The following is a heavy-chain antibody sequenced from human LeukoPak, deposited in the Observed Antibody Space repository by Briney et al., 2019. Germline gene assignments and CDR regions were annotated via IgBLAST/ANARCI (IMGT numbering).Heavy chain of an antibody. V-gene: IGHV3-7*01. D-gene: IGHD3-10*01. Sequence: GGPLRLSCAASGFTFTTYWMSWVRQAPGKGLEWVANINQDGIEKYYVDSVKGRFTISRDNAKNSLYLQMNSLRVEDTAVYYCAKVAKYYYGSETYYFFEHWGQGTPVTASS. J-gene: IGHJ4*02. CDR1: GFTFTTYW. CDR2: INQDGIEK. CDR3: AKVAKYYYGSETYYFFEH.